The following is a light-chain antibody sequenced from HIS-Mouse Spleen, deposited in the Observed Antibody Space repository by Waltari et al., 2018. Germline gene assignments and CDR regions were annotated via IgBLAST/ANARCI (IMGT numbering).Light chain of an antibody. CDR3: SSYTSSSPYV. J-gene: IGLJ1*01. Sequence: QSALTQPASVSGSPGQSITISCTGTSSDVGGYNSVPWYQHHPGKPPKLLIYEVSNRPSGVSNRFSGSKSGNTASLTISGLQAEDEADYYCSSYTSSSPYVFGTGTKVTVL. V-gene: IGLV2-14*01. CDR2: EVS. CDR1: SSDVGGYNS.